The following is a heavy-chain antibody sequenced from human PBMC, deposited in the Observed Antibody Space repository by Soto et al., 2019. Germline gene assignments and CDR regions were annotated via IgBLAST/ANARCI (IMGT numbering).Heavy chain of an antibody. V-gene: IGHV4-31*03. CDR3: ARGVYKVDTAMVGLRYYYYGMDV. D-gene: IGHD5-18*01. CDR1: GGSISRGGYY. J-gene: IGHJ6*02. CDR2: IYYSGST. Sequence: PSETLSLTCTVSGGSISRGGYYWSWIRQHPGKGLEWIGYIYYSGSTYYNPSLKSRVTISVDTSKNQFSLKLSSVTAADTAVYYCARGVYKVDTAMVGLRYYYYGMDVWGQGTTVTVS.